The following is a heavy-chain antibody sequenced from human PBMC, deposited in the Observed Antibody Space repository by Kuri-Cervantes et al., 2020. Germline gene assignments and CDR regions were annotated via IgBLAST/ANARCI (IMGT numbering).Heavy chain of an antibody. Sequence: SQTLSLTCAVYGGSFSGYYWSWIRQPPGKGLEWIGEINHSGSTNYNPSLKSRVTISVDTSKNQLSLKLSSVTAADTAVYYCARVRRPRVLRPYYMDVWGKGTTVTVSS. J-gene: IGHJ6*03. D-gene: IGHD3-3*01. V-gene: IGHV4-34*01. CDR2: INHSGST. CDR3: ARVRRPRVLRPYYMDV. CDR1: GGSFSGYY.